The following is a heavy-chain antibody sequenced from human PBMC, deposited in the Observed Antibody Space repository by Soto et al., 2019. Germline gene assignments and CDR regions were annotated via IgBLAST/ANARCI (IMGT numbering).Heavy chain of an antibody. CDR3: ARWRLNYYGMDV. Sequence: PSETLSLTCTVSGGSVSSGSYYWSWIRQPPGKGLEWIGYISYSGSTNYNPSLKSRVTISVDTSKNQFSLKLSSVTAAATAVYYCARWRLNYYGMDVWGQGTTVTVS. CDR1: GGSVSSGSYY. V-gene: IGHV4-61*01. J-gene: IGHJ6*02. CDR2: ISYSGST.